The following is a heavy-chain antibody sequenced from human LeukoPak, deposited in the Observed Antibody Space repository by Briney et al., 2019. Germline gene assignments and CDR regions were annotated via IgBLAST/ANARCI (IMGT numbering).Heavy chain of an antibody. D-gene: IGHD4-17*01. Sequence: GASVKISCKASGYKCSRYGSSWWRRQMRQGLEWIIWLNAYNGNINYAQKFQGRVTMTTDTSTSTAYMELRRLRSDDTAVYYCARDLEYGDYVYYYNMDVWGKGTSVTISS. CDR1: GYKCSRYG. J-gene: IGHJ6*03. CDR2: LNAYNGNI. V-gene: IGHV1-18*01. CDR3: ARDLEYGDYVYYYNMDV.